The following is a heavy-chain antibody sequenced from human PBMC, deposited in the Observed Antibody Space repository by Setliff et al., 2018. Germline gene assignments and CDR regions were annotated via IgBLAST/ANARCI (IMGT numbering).Heavy chain of an antibody. J-gene: IGHJ4*02. CDR3: ATYPRPPYYFPY. V-gene: IGHV4-61*08. D-gene: IGHD2-21*01. Sequence: SQTLSLTCTVSGGSINSGDYYWTWIRQPPGKTLEWIGYIYYSGSTNYNPSLKSRVTMSLDTSKNQFSLKLNSVTDADTAVYYCATYPRPPYYFPYWGQGALVTVSS. CDR2: IYYSGST. CDR1: GGSINSGDYY.